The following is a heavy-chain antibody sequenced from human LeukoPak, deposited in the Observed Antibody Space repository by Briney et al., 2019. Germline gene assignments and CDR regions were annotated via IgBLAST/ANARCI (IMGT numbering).Heavy chain of an antibody. CDR1: GYTFTSYD. D-gene: IGHD3-22*01. CDR2: INAGNGNT. V-gene: IGHV1-3*01. CDR3: ARGGYYYDSIALGGTAGDI. J-gene: IGHJ3*02. Sequence: ASVKVSCKASGYTFTSYDINWVRQASGQGLEWMGWINAGNGNTKYSQKFQGRVTITRDTSASTAYMELSRLRSDDTAVYYCARGGYYYDSIALGGTAGDIWGQGTMVTVSS.